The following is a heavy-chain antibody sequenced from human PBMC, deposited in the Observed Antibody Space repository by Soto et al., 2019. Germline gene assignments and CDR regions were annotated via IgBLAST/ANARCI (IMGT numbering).Heavy chain of an antibody. J-gene: IGHJ5*02. CDR3: ARGGASSKWFDP. V-gene: IGHV4-31*03. Sequence: SETLSLTCTVSGGSITSGGSFWSWIRQHPGKGPEWIAFIGYSGATSYNPSLASRVTISADTYKSQFSLNLRSVTAADTAVYYCARGGASSKWFDPWGQGTLVTVSS. CDR1: GGSITSGGSF. CDR2: IGYSGAT. D-gene: IGHD2-15*01.